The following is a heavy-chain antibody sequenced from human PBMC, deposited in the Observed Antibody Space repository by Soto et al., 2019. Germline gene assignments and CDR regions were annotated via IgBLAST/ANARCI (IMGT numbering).Heavy chain of an antibody. V-gene: IGHV1-69*13. CDR1: GGTFSSYA. Sequence: ASVKVSCKASGGTFSSYAISWVRQAPGQGLEWMGGIIPIFGTANYAQKFQGRVTITADESTSTAYMELSSLRSEDTAVYYCAREWSSGPYYFDYWGQGTLVTVSS. D-gene: IGHD3-22*01. J-gene: IGHJ4*02. CDR3: AREWSSGPYYFDY. CDR2: IIPIFGTA.